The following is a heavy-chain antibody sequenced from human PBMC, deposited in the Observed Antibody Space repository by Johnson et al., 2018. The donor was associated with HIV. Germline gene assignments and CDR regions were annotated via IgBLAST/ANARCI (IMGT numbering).Heavy chain of an antibody. Sequence: QVQLVESGGGVVQRGGSLRLSCVASGFTFSSYGLHWVSQAPGKGPEWVAFIRYDGTNKYYGDSVKGRFTVSRDNSKNTVYGDRNSLRAEDTAMYYCARVSSIAALWDAFDIWGQGTMVTVSS. CDR2: IRYDGTNK. J-gene: IGHJ3*02. CDR3: ARVSSIAALWDAFDI. V-gene: IGHV3-30*02. CDR1: GFTFSSYG. D-gene: IGHD6-6*01.